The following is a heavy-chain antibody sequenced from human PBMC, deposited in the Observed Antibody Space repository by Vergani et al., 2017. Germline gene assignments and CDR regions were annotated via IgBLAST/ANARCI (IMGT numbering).Heavy chain of an antibody. Sequence: EVQLVQSGAEVKKPGESRKTSCKGSGYSFTSYWIGWVRQMPGQGLEWRGIIYPGDSDTRYSPSFQGQVTISADKSISTAYLQWSSLKASDTAMYYCARGVVPAARDYYYYYMDVWGKGTTVTVSS. CDR1: GYSFTSYW. V-gene: IGHV5-51*03. J-gene: IGHJ6*03. CDR3: ARGVVPAARDYYYYYMDV. CDR2: IYPGDSDT. D-gene: IGHD2-2*01.